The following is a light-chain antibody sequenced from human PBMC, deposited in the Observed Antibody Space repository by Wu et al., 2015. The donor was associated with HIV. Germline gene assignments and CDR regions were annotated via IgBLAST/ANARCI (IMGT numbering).Light chain of an antibody. CDR1: ESISSN. V-gene: IGKV3-11*01. J-gene: IGKJ2*03. CDR3: QQRSNWPPEYS. Sequence: EIVMTQSPATLSVSPGERATLPCRASESISSNLAWFQQKPGQPPRLLVYAASNRATGIPARFSGSGSGTDFTLTISSLEPEDFAVYYCQQRSNWPPEYSFGQGTKLEIK. CDR2: AAS.